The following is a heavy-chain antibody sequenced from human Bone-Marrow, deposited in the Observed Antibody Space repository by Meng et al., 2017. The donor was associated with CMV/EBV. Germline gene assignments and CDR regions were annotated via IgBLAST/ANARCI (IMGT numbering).Heavy chain of an antibody. J-gene: IGHJ3*02. CDR1: GFTFSSYD. CDR2: ISYDGSNK. CDR3: ARDPNRRIVPAARIVAFDI. D-gene: IGHD2-2*01. V-gene: IGHV3-30-3*01. Sequence: GESLKISCAACGFTFSSYDMHWVRQATGKGLEWVAVISYDGSNKYYADSVKGRFTISRDNSKNTLYLQMNSLRAEDTAVYYCARDPNRRIVPAARIVAFDIWGQGTMVTFSS.